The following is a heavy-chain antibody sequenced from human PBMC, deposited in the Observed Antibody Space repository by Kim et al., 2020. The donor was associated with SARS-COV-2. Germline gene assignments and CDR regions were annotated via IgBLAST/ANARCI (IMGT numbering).Heavy chain of an antibody. CDR1: GYTLTELS. V-gene: IGHV1-24*01. CDR3: ATRSRVVPAAREFDY. J-gene: IGHJ4*02. CDR2: FDPEDGET. D-gene: IGHD2-2*01. Sequence: ASVKVSCKVSGYTLTELSMHWVRQAPGKGLEWMGGFDPEDGETIYAQKFQGRVTMTEDTSTDTAYMELSSLRSEDTAVYYCATRSRVVPAAREFDYWGQGTLVTVSS.